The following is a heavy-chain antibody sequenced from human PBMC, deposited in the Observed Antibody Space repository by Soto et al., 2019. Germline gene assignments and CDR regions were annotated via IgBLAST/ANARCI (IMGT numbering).Heavy chain of an antibody. Sequence: GESLKISCKGSGYSFTSYWISWVRQMPGKGLEWMGRIDPSDSYTNYSPSFQGHVTISADKSISTAYLQWSSLKASDTAMYYCARGGRGVRNRLIINMIVSLPHWGQGTLVTVSS. D-gene: IGHD3-22*01. CDR3: ARGGRGVRNRLIINMIVSLPH. CDR2: IDPSDSYT. V-gene: IGHV5-10-1*01. J-gene: IGHJ4*02. CDR1: GYSFTSYW.